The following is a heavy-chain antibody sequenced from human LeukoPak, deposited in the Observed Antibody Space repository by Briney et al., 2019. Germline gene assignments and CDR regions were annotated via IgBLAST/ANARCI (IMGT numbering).Heavy chain of an antibody. D-gene: IGHD6-6*01. V-gene: IGHV4-59*01. CDR2: IYYSGST. CDR1: GGSISSYY. CDR3: ARNRSYWFDP. Sequence: PSETLSLTCTVSGGSISSYYWSWIRQPPGKGLEWIGYIYYSGSTNYNPSLKSRVTISVDTSKNQFSLKLSSVTAADTAVYYCARNRSYWFDPWGQGTLVTVSS. J-gene: IGHJ5*02.